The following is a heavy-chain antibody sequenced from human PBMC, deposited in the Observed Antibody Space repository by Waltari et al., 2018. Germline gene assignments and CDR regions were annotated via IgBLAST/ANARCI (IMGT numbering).Heavy chain of an antibody. CDR3: AVTGATLDY. CDR2: ISSSSSYI. J-gene: IGHJ4*02. D-gene: IGHD1-26*01. V-gene: IGHV3-21*01. Sequence: EVQLVESGGGLVKPGGSLRLSCAASGFTFSSYSMNWVRQAPGKGLEWVSSISSSSSYIYYADSLKGRFTISRDNAKNSLYLQMNSLRAEDTAVYYCAVTGATLDYWGQGTLVTVSS. CDR1: GFTFSSYS.